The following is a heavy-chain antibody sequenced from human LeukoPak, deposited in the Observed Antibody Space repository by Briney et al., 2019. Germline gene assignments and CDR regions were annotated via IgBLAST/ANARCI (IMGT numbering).Heavy chain of an antibody. CDR3: ARHYCSTTSCYVDY. CDR1: GYSISSNNW. V-gene: IGHV4-28*01. CDR2: IYYSGTT. Sequence: TSDTLSLTCAVSGYSISSNNWWGWFRQPPGEGLEWIGYIYYSGTTYYNPSLKSRVTMSIDTSKNQLSLKVSSVTAVDTALYYCARHYCSTTSCYVDYWGQGTLVTVSS. D-gene: IGHD2-2*01. J-gene: IGHJ4*02.